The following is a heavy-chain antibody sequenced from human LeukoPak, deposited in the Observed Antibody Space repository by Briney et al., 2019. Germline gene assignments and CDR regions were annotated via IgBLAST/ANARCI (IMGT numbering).Heavy chain of an antibody. CDR3: ARDGGDYYDSSGYPFHH. J-gene: IGHJ1*01. CDR1: GFTFGSYN. CDR2: ISTSSSYI. V-gene: IGHV3-21*01. D-gene: IGHD3-22*01. Sequence: PGGSLRLSCAASGFTFGSYNMNWVRQAPGKGLEWVSSISTSSSYIYYADSVKGRFTISRDNAKKSLYLQMNSLRAGDTAVYYCARDGGDYYDSSGYPFHHWGQGTLVTVSS.